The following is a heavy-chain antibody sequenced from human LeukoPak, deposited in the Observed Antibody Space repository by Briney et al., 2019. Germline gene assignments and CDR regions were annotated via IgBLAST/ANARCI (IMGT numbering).Heavy chain of an antibody. Sequence: PSETLSLTCAVYGGSFSGYYWSWIRQPPGKGLEWIGYIYYSGSTYYNPSLKSRVTISVDTSKNQFSLKLSSVTAADTAVYYCARGAVSYDFWSGYYTGIRGNWFDPWGQGTLVTVSS. V-gene: IGHV4-30-4*01. D-gene: IGHD3-3*01. CDR2: IYYSGST. J-gene: IGHJ5*02. CDR1: GGSFSGYY. CDR3: ARGAVSYDFWSGYYTGIRGNWFDP.